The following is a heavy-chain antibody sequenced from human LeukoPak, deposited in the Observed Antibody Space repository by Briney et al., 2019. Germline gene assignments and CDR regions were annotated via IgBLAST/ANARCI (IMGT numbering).Heavy chain of an antibody. D-gene: IGHD5-12*01. V-gene: IGHV3-23*01. J-gene: IGHJ4*02. CDR3: AKTRMRDIVATILDY. CDR2: ISGSGGST. CDR1: GFTFSSYA. Sequence: PGGSLRLSCAASGFTFSSYAMSWVRQAPGKGLEWVSAISGSGGSTYYADSVKGRFTISRDNSKNTLYLQMNSLRAEDTAVYYCAKTRMRDIVATILDYWGQGTLVTVSS.